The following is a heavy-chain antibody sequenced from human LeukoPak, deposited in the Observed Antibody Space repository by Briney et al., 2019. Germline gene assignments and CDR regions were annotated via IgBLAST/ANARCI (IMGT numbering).Heavy chain of an antibody. CDR2: SNSDGSST. V-gene: IGHV3-74*01. CDR3: ARDMVRGVMRWNYYFYMDG. J-gene: IGHJ6*03. Sequence: PAGSLRLSCAASGFIVSTYRLHWVRQAPGKGLVWVSRSNSDGSSTSYAGSVMGRFTISRHNAKNTLFLQMKSLGTEDKAVYYCARDMVRGVMRWNYYFYMDGWGKGTTVTVCS. CDR1: GFIVSTYR. D-gene: IGHD3-10*01.